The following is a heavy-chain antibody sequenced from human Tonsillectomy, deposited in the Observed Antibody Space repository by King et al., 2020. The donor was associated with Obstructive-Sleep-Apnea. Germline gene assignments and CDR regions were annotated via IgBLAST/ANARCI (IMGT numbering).Heavy chain of an antibody. V-gene: IGHV1-8*01. CDR2: MNPNSGNT. CDR3: ARGSYCSSTSCPNAFDI. Sequence: QLVQSGAEVKKPGASVKVSCKASGYTFTSYDINWVRRATGQGLEWMGWMNPNSGNTGYAQKFQGRVTMTRNTSISTAYMELSSLRSEDTAVYYCARGSYCSSTSCPNAFDIWGQGTMVTVSS. D-gene: IGHD2-2*01. J-gene: IGHJ3*02. CDR1: GYTFTSYD.